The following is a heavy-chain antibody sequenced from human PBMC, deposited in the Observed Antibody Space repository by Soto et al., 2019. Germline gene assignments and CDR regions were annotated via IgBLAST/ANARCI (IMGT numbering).Heavy chain of an antibody. CDR1: GFTLSSYW. CDR2: INSDGSRT. Sequence: PGGSLRLSCAASGFTLSSYWMHLVRQAPGKGLMWVSRINSDGSRTNYADSVKGRFTISRDNAKNTLYLQMNSLRAEDTAVYYCARDLGNYDRYYFEYWGEGTLVTVSS. J-gene: IGHJ4*02. D-gene: IGHD1-7*01. CDR3: ARDLGNYDRYYFEY. V-gene: IGHV3-74*01.